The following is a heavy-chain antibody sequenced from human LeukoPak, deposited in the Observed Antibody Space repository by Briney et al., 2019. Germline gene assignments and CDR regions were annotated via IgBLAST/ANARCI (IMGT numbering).Heavy chain of an antibody. V-gene: IGHV3-30*18. CDR2: ISYDGGYE. CDR3: AQESDSLDM. Sequence: QPGRSLRLSCAASGFTFRSYAMHWVRQAPGKGLEWVTFISYDGGYEFYADSVKGRFTISRDNSKSTLYLQMNNLGTEDTAVYYCAQESDSLDMWGQGTMVTVSS. CDR1: GFTFRSYA. J-gene: IGHJ3*02.